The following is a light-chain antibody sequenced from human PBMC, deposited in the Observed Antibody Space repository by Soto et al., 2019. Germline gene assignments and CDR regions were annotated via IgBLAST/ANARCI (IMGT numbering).Light chain of an antibody. J-gene: IGLJ2*01. CDR1: SSNIGSNT. CDR3: ATWDDSLNVPV. CDR2: SNN. V-gene: IGLV1-44*01. Sequence: QSVLTQPPSVSGTPGRRVAISCSGSSSNIGSNTVSWYQQLPGTAPKLLIYSNNQRHSGVPDRFSGSVSGTSASLAISGLQSEDEADYYCATWDDSLNVPVFGGGTKLTVL.